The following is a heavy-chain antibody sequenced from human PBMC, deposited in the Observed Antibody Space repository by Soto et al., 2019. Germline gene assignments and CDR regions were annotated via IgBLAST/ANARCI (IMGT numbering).Heavy chain of an antibody. CDR3: AGYESRGYYPSSYYGMDV. CDR1: VCTFRSYA. CDR2: IIPIFGTA. D-gene: IGHD3-22*01. J-gene: IGHJ6*02. V-gene: IGHV1-69*13. Sequence: ASVNVSCQASVCTFRSYAISWVRQAPGQGLEWMGGIIPIFGTANYAQKCQGRVTITADESTGTAYMELSSLRSEDTAVYFCAGYESRGYYPSSYYGMDVWGQGTTVTVSS.